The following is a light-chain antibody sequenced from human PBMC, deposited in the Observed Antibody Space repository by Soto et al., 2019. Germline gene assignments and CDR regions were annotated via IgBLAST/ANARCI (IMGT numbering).Light chain of an antibody. Sequence: QSALTQPPSASGSPGQSVTISCTGPSSDVGGYKYVSWYQQHPGKAPKLMIYEVSKRPSGDPDRFSGSKSGNTASLTVSGLQAEDEADYYCSSYAGSNNLVFGGGTKVTVL. CDR1: SSDVGGYKY. CDR3: SSYAGSNNLV. CDR2: EVS. V-gene: IGLV2-8*01. J-gene: IGLJ3*02.